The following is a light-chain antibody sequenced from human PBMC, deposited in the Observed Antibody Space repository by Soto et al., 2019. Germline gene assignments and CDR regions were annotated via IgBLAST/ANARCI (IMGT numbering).Light chain of an antibody. CDR2: DAS. V-gene: IGKV3-11*01. Sequence: EIVLTQSPATLSLSPGERATLSCRASQSVSSYLAWYQQKPGQAPRLLIYDASNRATGIPARFSGSGSGTEFTLTISGLQSEDFAVYCCQQYYNWPPITFGQGTRLEIK. CDR3: QQYYNWPPIT. J-gene: IGKJ5*01. CDR1: QSVSSY.